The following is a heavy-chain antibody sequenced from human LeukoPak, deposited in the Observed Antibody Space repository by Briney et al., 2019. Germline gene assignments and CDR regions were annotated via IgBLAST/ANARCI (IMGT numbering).Heavy chain of an antibody. J-gene: IGHJ5*02. D-gene: IGHD6-19*01. CDR3: ARAVIAVAASGWFDP. Sequence: SVKVSCKASGYTFTSYDINWVRQATGQGLEWMGGIIPIFGTANYAQKFQGRVTITTDESTSTAYMELSSLRSEDTAVYYCARAVIAVAASGWFDPWGQGTLVTVSS. CDR2: IIPIFGTA. V-gene: IGHV1-69*05. CDR1: GYTFTSYD.